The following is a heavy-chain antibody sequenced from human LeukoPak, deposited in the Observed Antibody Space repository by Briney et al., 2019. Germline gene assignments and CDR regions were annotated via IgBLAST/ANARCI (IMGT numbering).Heavy chain of an antibody. CDR2: ISSSSSYI. V-gene: IGHV3-21*01. Sequence: PGQSLRLSCTVSGFTFGDYAINWVRQAPGKGLEWVSSISSSSSYIYYADSVKGRFTISRDNAKNSLYLQMNSLRAEDTAVYYCARGGGKAPTRFDPWGQGTLVTVSS. CDR3: ARGGGKAPTRFDP. D-gene: IGHD1-1*01. CDR1: GFTFGDYA. J-gene: IGHJ5*02.